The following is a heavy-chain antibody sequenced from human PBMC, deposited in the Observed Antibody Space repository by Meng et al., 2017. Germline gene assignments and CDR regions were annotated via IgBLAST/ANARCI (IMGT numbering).Heavy chain of an antibody. CDR2: ISYDGSNK. D-gene: IGHD1-7*01. J-gene: IGHJ5*02. V-gene: IGHV3-30*06. Sequence: GESLKISCAASGFTFSSYGMHWVRQAPGKGLEWVAVISYDGSNKYYADSVKGRFTISRDNSKNTLYLQMNSLRAEDTAVYYCARDRVTGTTGYRWFDPWGQGTLVTVSS. CDR3: ARDRVTGTTGYRWFDP. CDR1: GFTFSSYG.